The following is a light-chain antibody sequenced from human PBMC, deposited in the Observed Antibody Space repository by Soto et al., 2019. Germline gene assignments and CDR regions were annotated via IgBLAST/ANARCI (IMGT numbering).Light chain of an antibody. Sequence: EIGLTQSPGILSLSPGERATLSCRASQSVSSNYLAWYQHKPGQAPRLLIYGASSRATGIPDRFSGSGSGTDFTLTIGRLEPEDFAVYSCQQYATLPWTFGQGTKV. CDR1: QSVSSNY. V-gene: IGKV3-20*01. CDR3: QQYATLPWT. CDR2: GAS. J-gene: IGKJ1*01.